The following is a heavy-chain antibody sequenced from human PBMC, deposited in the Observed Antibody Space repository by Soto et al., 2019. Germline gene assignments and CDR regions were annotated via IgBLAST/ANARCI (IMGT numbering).Heavy chain of an antibody. CDR1: GFTFSNAW. CDR3: TTEGVPAAIDYYYGMDV. J-gene: IGHJ6*02. Sequence: VGSLRLSCAASGFTFSNAWMSWVRQAPGKGLEWVGRIKSKTDGGTTDYAAPVKGRFTISRDDSKNTLYLQMNSLKTEDTAVYYCTTEGVPAAIDYYYGMDVWGQGTTVTVSS. V-gene: IGHV3-15*01. D-gene: IGHD2-2*02. CDR2: IKSKTDGGTT.